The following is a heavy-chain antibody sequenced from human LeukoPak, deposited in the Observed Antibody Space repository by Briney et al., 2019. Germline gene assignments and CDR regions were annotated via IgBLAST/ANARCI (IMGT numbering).Heavy chain of an antibody. CDR2: IRSKPYGGTT. Sequence: SLRLSCTASGFTFGDYAMSWFRQAPGKGLVWVGFIRSKPYGGTTEYAASVKGRFTISRDESKSIAYLQMHSLKTEDTAVYYCTRNIWCDYWGQGTLVTVSS. J-gene: IGHJ4*02. D-gene: IGHD4/OR15-4a*01. CDR1: GFTFGDYA. CDR3: TRNIWCDY. V-gene: IGHV3-49*03.